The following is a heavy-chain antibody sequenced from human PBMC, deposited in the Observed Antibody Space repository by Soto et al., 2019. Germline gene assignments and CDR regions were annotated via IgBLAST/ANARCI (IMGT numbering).Heavy chain of an antibody. Sequence: QITLKESGPTLVKPTQTLTLTCTFSGFSLSTSGVGVGWIRQPPGKALEWLALIFWDDDKRYSPSLKSRLTITKDXXKXQXXLTMTNMDPVDTATYYCAHRRRDYVGGSSRSGFDYWGQGTLVTVSS. CDR1: GFSLSTSGVG. CDR2: IFWDDDK. V-gene: IGHV2-5*02. CDR3: AHRRRDYVGGSSRSGFDY. D-gene: IGHD3-16*02. J-gene: IGHJ4*02.